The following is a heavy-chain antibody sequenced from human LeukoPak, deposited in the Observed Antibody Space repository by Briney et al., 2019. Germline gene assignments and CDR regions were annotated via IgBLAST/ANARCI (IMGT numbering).Heavy chain of an antibody. CDR1: GFTFSSYS. Sequence: PGGSLRLSCAAPGFTFSSYSVNWVRQAPGKGLEWVSSVSERSSYIYYADSMKGRFTISRDNAKNSLYLQMNSLRAEDTAVYYCARSTRRQNDAFDIWGQGTVVTVSS. CDR2: VSERSSYI. V-gene: IGHV3-21*01. CDR3: ARSTRRQNDAFDI. J-gene: IGHJ3*02.